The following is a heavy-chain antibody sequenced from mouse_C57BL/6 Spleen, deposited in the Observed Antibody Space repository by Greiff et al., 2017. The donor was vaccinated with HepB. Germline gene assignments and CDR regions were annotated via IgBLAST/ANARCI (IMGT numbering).Heavy chain of an antibody. CDR1: GFTFSSYT. CDR2: ISGGGGNT. J-gene: IGHJ2*01. V-gene: IGHV5-9*01. Sequence: EVKVEESGGGLVKPGGSLKLSCAASGFTFSSYTMSWVRQTPEKRLEWVATISGGGGNTYYPDSVKGRFTISRDNAKNTLYLQMSSLRSEDTALYYCARNWGDFDYWGQGTTLTVSS. D-gene: IGHD4-1*01. CDR3: ARNWGDFDY.